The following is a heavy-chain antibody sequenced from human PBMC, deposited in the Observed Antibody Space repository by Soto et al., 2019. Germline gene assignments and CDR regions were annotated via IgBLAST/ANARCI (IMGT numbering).Heavy chain of an antibody. D-gene: IGHD3-10*01. CDR3: VRDADKVPRGQHMGHGDY. CDR2: IATNGGGT. J-gene: IGHJ4*02. Sequence: DVQVVESGGDLVQPGGSLRLSCVTSGFTFTAYSLNWVRQAPGQGLEWLAYIATNGGGTDYGDSVKGRFTISRDKAKNTVYLQMNGLRAEDTAVYHCVRDADKVPRGQHMGHGDYWGQGTVVTVSS. V-gene: IGHV3-48*01. CDR1: GFTFTAYS.